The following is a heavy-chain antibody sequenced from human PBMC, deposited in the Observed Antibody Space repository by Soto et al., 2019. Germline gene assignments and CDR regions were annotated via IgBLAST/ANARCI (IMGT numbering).Heavy chain of an antibody. CDR2: INPYNGNT. CDR3: ARDLLDSSGWYGPYGMDV. V-gene: IGHV1-18*01. D-gene: IGHD6-19*01. CDR1: GYTFTSYG. Sequence: ASVKVSCKASGYTFTSYGLSWVRQAPGQGLEWMGWINPYNGNTKDTQKLQGRVTMTTDTSTSTAYMELRSLRSDDTAVYYFARDLLDSSGWYGPYGMDVWGQGTTVTVSS. J-gene: IGHJ6*02.